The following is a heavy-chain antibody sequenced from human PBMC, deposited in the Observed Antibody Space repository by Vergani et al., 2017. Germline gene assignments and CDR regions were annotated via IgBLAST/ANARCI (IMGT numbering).Heavy chain of an antibody. Sequence: EVELVQSGPEMRKPGESLKISCKGSEYSFGNYWMGWVRQMPGMGLEWMGIIYPADSDTRYSPSFQGQVTISADKSISTAFLQWDSLKASDTALYYCARHTTYADSWGQGTLVTVSS. CDR2: IYPADSDT. J-gene: IGHJ4*02. D-gene: IGHD1-1*01. CDR3: ARHTTYADS. V-gene: IGHV5-51*03. CDR1: EYSFGNYW.